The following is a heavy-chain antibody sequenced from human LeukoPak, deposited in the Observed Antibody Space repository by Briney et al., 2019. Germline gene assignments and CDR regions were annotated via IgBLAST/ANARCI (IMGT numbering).Heavy chain of an antibody. CDR1: GGSISSGNYY. Sequence: SETLSLTCTVSGGSISSGNYYWNWIRQSAGKGLEWIGRIYTSGSTSYNPSLKSRVTISLDTSKNQFSLKLSSVTAADTAIYYCATEGGRRGFMVRGTKYYFDYWGQGTLVTVSS. J-gene: IGHJ4*02. V-gene: IGHV4-61*02. CDR3: ATEGGRRGFMVRGTKYYFDY. D-gene: IGHD3-10*01. CDR2: IYTSGST.